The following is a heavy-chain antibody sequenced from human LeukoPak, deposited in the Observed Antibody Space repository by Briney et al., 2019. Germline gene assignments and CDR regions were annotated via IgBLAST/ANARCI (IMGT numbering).Heavy chain of an antibody. CDR1: EVTFSSYA. CDR3: ARDTVASLDY. V-gene: IGHV1-69*13. Sequence: SVKVSCKASEVTFSSYAISWVRQAPGQGLEWMGGIIPMFGTTNYAQKFQGRVTITADESTSTAYVELSSLRSEGTAIYYCARDTVASLDYWGQGTLVTVSS. CDR2: IIPMFGTT. D-gene: IGHD6-19*01. J-gene: IGHJ4*02.